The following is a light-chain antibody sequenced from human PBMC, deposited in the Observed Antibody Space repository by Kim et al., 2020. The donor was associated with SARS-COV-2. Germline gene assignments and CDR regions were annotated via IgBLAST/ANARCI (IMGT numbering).Light chain of an antibody. CDR3: LLYDGGTLV. V-gene: IGLV7-43*01. CDR1: TGAVTSAYY. J-gene: IGLJ3*02. CDR2: STN. Sequence: GETATPPYASTTGAVTSAYYPDWFQQKPGQAPRALIYSTNNRHSWTPARFSGSLLGGKAALTLSAVQPEDEAEYYCLLYDGGTLVFGGGTQLTVL.